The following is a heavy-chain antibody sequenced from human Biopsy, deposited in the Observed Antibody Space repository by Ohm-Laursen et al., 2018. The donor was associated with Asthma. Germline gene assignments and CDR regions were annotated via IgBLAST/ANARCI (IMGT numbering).Heavy chain of an antibody. CDR3: ASDFPKDYVRYNFQF. D-gene: IGHD4-17*01. J-gene: IGHJ4*02. CDR2: HDREEGGA. Sequence: SVKASCKISGYSLTDLSMHWVRQAPGQGLEWMGGHDREEGGAVIARRFQGRVTMTEDTSTDTAYMELSSLSSDDTAVYYCASDFPKDYVRYNFQFWGQGTLVTVSS. V-gene: IGHV1-24*01. CDR1: GYSLTDLS.